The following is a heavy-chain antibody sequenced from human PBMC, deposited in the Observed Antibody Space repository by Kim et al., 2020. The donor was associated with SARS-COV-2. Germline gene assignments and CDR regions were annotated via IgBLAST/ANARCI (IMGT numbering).Heavy chain of an antibody. D-gene: IGHD3-10*01. V-gene: IGHV4-59*01. J-gene: IGHJ2*01. CDR2: IYYSGST. CDR1: GGSISSYY. Sequence: SETLSLTCTVSGGSISSYYWSWIRQPPGKGLEWIGYIYYSGSTNYNPSLKSRVTISVDTSKNQFSLKLSSVTAADTAVYYCAREGREVRGVRHGYFDLWGRGTLVTVSS. CDR3: AREGREVRGVRHGYFDL.